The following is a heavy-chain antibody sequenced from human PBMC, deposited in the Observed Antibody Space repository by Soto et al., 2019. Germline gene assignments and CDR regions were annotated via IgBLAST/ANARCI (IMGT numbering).Heavy chain of an antibody. CDR2: INSKTDGVTT. CDR3: NKGLWGGMDV. CDR1: GFTFSNSL. J-gene: IGHJ6*04. D-gene: IGHD3-16*01. V-gene: IGHV3-15*07. Sequence: EVQLLESGGGLVKPGGSLRLSCAASGFTFSNSLMNWVRQAPGKGLEWVGGINSKTDGVTTDYAAPVEGRFPISRDDSKNTLYLQMNSLKTEDIGVYYCNKGLWGGMDVWGYGTLVTVSS.